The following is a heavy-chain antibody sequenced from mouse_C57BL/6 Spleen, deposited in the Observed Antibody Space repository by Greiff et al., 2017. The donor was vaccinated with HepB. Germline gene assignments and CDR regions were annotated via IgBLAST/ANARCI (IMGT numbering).Heavy chain of an antibody. Sequence: EVMLVESGGGLVKPGGSLKLSCAASGFTFSDYGMHWVRQAPEKGLEWVAYISSVSSTIYYADTVKGRFTISRDNAKNTLFLQMTSLRSEDTAMYYCARAYDYDAWFAYWGQGTLVTVSA. J-gene: IGHJ3*01. CDR1: GFTFSDYG. CDR3: ARAYDYDAWFAY. D-gene: IGHD2-4*01. CDR2: ISSVSSTI. V-gene: IGHV5-17*01.